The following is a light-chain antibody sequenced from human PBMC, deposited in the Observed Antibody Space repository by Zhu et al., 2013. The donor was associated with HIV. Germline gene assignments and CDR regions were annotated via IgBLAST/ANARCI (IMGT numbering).Light chain of an antibody. J-gene: IGKJ2*01. CDR1: QNIHTY. CDR2: DAS. CDR3: QQRSNGYT. Sequence: EIVLTQSPATLSLSPGERATLSCRASQNIHTYLAWYQQRPGQSPRLIIYDASNRATGIPARFSGSGSGTDFTLTISSLEPEDFAIYYCQQRSNGYTFGQGTKLEIK. V-gene: IGKV3-11*01.